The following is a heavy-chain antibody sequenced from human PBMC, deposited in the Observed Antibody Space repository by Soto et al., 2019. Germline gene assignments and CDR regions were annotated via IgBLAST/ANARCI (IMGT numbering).Heavy chain of an antibody. J-gene: IGHJ6*02. D-gene: IGHD3-10*01. CDR2: ISACVGST. V-gene: IGHV3-23*01. Sequence: GGSLRLSCAASGFTFSSYAMNWVRQAPGKGLEWVSAISACVGSTYYADSVKGRFSISRDSSKNTLYVQMNSLRAEDTAVYYWAKAGGGGMDVWGQGTTVTVSS. CDR3: AKAGGGGMDV. CDR1: GFTFSSYA.